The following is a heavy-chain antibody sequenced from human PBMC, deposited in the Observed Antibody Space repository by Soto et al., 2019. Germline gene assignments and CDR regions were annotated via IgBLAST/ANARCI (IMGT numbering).Heavy chain of an antibody. CDR1: GGSISSYY. CDR3: ARTYDGSGPNSGGYGFDI. D-gene: IGHD3-22*01. CDR2: IYYSGST. J-gene: IGHJ3*02. Sequence: SETLSLTCTVSGGSISSYYWSWIRQPPGKGLEWIGYIYYSGSTNYNPSLKSRVTISLDTPKNQFSLKLSSVTAADTALYYCARTYDGSGPNSGGYGFDIWGQGTKVTVSS. V-gene: IGHV4-59*01.